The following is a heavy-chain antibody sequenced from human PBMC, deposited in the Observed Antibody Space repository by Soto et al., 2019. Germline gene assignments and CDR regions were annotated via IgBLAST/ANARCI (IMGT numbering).Heavy chain of an antibody. CDR2: ISTSGDLI. CDR3: ARGEIGGIGSPATHYYASLAV. CDR1: GFTFSTYA. Sequence: EVQLLESGGHSVQPGGSLRLSCAASGFTFSTYAMSWVRQAPGKGLEWVSSISTSGDLIYYADSVKGRFTISRDNAKNTLYRQISSLRAKATVPYYCARGEIGGIGSPATHYYASLAVWGQGPTVIVSS. J-gene: IGHJ6*02. V-gene: IGHV3-23*01. D-gene: IGHD2-15*01.